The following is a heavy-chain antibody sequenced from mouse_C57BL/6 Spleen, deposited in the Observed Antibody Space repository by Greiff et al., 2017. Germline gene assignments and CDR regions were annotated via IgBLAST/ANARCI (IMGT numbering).Heavy chain of an antibody. D-gene: IGHD1-1*01. J-gene: IGHJ1*03. CDR3: ARKEYYGSSYDV. CDR1: GFSLSTSGMG. CDR2: IYWDDDK. V-gene: IGHV8-12*01. Sequence: QVTLKVCGPGILQSSQTLSLTCSFSGFSLSTSGMGVSWIRQPSGKGLEWLAHIYWDDDKRYNPSLKSRLTISKDTSRNQVFLKITSVDTADTATYYCARKEYYGSSYDVWGTGTTVTVSS.